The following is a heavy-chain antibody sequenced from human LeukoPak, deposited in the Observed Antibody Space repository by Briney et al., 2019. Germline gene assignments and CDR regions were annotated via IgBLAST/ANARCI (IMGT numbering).Heavy chain of an antibody. J-gene: IGHJ6*03. D-gene: IGHD2-15*01. CDR1: GGSISSGGYY. Sequence: SETLSLTCTVSGGSISSGGYYWSWIRQHPGKGLEWIGYIYYSGSTYYNPSLKSRVTISVDTSMNQFSLKLSSVTAADTAVYYCAQSLASRTYYYYYYMDVWGKGTTVTVSS. CDR2: IYYSGST. CDR3: AQSLASRTYYYYYYMDV. V-gene: IGHV4-31*03.